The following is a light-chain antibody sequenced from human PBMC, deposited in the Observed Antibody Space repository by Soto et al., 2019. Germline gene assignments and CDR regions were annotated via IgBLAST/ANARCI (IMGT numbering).Light chain of an antibody. V-gene: IGKV3-20*01. CDR3: KQYGSTWT. Sequence: ETVLTQSPGTLSLSPGERATLSCRASQSVWSSLLAWYQHKPGQTPRLLIYGASSRPTGITDRFSGSGSGTVFTLTISRLEPEDFAVYYCKQYGSTWTFGQGIKVEIK. J-gene: IGKJ1*01. CDR2: GAS. CDR1: QSVWSSL.